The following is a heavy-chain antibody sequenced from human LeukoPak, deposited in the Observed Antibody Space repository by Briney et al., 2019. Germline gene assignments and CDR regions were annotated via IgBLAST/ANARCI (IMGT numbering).Heavy chain of an antibody. CDR2: FDPKDGET. CDR3: ATDPPWSGSYYSFDY. J-gene: IGHJ4*02. V-gene: IGHV1-24*01. D-gene: IGHD1-26*01. CDR1: GYTFTNYY. Sequence: ASVKVSCKASGYTFTNYYMHWVRQAPGKGLEWMGGFDPKDGETIYAQKFQGRVTMTEDTSTDTAYMELSSLRSEDTAVYYCATDPPWSGSYYSFDYWGQGTLVTVSS.